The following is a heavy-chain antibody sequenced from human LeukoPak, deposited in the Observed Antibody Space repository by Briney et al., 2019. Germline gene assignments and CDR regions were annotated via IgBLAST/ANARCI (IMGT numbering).Heavy chain of an antibody. D-gene: IGHD4-11*01. Sequence: GGSLRLSCAASGFTFSSYSMNWVRQAPGKGLEWVSYISSSSSTIYYADSVKGRFTISRDNAKNSLYLQMNSLRAEDTAVYYCAKTTVTTDYYYMDVWGKGTTVTVSS. J-gene: IGHJ6*03. V-gene: IGHV3-48*01. CDR3: AKTTVTTDYYYMDV. CDR2: ISSSSSTI. CDR1: GFTFSSYS.